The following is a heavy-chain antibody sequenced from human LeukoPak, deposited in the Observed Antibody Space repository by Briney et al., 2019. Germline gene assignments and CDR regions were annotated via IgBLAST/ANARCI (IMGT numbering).Heavy chain of an antibody. D-gene: IGHD2-2*01. CDR3: ARTEYCSPTSCKYASF. V-gene: IGHV3-74*01. CDR1: GFTFSSDW. J-gene: IGHJ3*01. CDR2: INSDGSST. Sequence: PGGSLRLSCAASGFTFSSDWMHWVRQAPGKGLVWVSQINSDGSSTNYADSVKGRFTISRDNAKNKLYLQMDSLRVEDTAVYYCARTEYCSPTSCKYASFWGQGTMVTVSS.